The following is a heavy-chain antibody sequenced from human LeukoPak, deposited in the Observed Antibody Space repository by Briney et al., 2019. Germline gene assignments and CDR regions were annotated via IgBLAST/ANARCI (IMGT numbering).Heavy chain of an antibody. Sequence: PGGSLRLSCAASGFTFSDYYMSWIRQAPGKGLEWISYISSSRGAIYYANSVKGRFTISRDNAKNSLYLQMNSLRAEDTAVYYCATPLDYYDSXNAYHXGGDWXXXTLVXVSS. V-gene: IGHV3-11*01. CDR3: ATPLDYYDSXNAYHXGGD. J-gene: IGHJ4*01. CDR2: ISSSRGAI. CDR1: GFTFSDYY. D-gene: IGHD3-22*01.